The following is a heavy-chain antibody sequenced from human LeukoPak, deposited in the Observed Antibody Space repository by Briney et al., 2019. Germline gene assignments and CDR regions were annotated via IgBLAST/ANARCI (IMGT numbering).Heavy chain of an antibody. D-gene: IGHD5-24*01. J-gene: IGHJ4*02. V-gene: IGHV4-39*07. CDR3: ARGSRDGYNLDY. Sequence: SETLSLTCTVSGGSISSSSYYWGWIRQPPGKGLEWIGSIYYSGSTYYNPSLKSRVTISVDTSKNQFSLKLSSVTAADTAVYYCARGSRDGYNLDYWGQGTLVTASS. CDR2: IYYSGST. CDR1: GGSISSSSYY.